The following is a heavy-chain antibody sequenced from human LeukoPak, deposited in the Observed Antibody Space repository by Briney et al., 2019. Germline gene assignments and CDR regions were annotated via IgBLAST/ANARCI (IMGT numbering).Heavy chain of an antibody. CDR3: AKGVDTATAAEYFQH. CDR2: ISYDGSNK. J-gene: IGHJ1*01. CDR1: GFTFSSYG. V-gene: IGHV3-30*18. Sequence: PGGSLRLSCAASGFTFSSYGMHWVRQAPGKGLEWVAVISYDGSNKYYADSVKGRFTISRDNSKNTLYLQMSSLRAEDTAVYYCAKGVDTATAAEYFQHWGQGTLVTVSS. D-gene: IGHD5-18*01.